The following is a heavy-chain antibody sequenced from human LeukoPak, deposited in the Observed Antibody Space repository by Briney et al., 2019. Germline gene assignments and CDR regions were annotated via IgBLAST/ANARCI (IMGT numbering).Heavy chain of an antibody. CDR1: GFTFSNYW. D-gene: IGHD3-10*01. J-gene: IGHJ4*02. CDR3: ATPPRGSGAY. Sequence: GGSLRLSCAASGFTFSNYWMTWVRQAPGKGLEWLATTKQDGSEKYYVDSVKGRFTISRDNTKNSLYLQMNSLRVEDTAVYYCATPPRGSGAYWGQGTLVTVSS. V-gene: IGHV3-7*05. CDR2: TKQDGSEK.